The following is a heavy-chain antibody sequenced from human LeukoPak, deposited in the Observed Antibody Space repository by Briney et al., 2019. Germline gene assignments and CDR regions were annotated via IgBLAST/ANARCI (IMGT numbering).Heavy chain of an antibody. D-gene: IGHD3-3*01. V-gene: IGHV1-2*02. CDR3: ARVKGNFWSGYYIY. J-gene: IGHJ4*02. CDR1: GYTFTGYY. Sequence: ASVKVSCKASGYTFTGYYMHWVRRAPGQGREWMGWINPNSGGTNYAQKFQGRITMTRDTSISTAYMELSRLRSDDTAVYYCARVKGNFWSGYYIYWGQGTLVAVSS. CDR2: INPNSGGT.